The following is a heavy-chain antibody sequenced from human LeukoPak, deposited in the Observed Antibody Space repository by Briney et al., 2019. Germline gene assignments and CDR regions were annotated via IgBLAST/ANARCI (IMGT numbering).Heavy chain of an antibody. J-gene: IGHJ4*02. CDR1: GGSISSSLYH. CDR2: IYYTGTT. Sequence: SETLSLTCTVSGGSISSSLYHWGWIRQSPGKNLEWLGSIYYTGTTHYNPSLKSRVTISVDTSKNQFSLKLSSVTAADTAVYYCARLWFGELPVLDYWGQGTLVTVSS. V-gene: IGHV4-39*01. D-gene: IGHD3-10*01. CDR3: ARLWFGELPVLDY.